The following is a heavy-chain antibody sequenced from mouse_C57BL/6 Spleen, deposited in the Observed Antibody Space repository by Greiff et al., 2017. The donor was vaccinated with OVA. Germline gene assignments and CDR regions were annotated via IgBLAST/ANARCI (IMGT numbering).Heavy chain of an antibody. CDR2: INPNYGTT. CDR3: ARSSYGSSPRYFDV. J-gene: IGHJ1*03. V-gene: IGHV1-39*01. CDR1: GYSFTDYN. Sequence: VQLQQSGPELVKPGASVKISCKASGYSFTDYNMNWVKQSHGKSLEWIGVINPNYGTTSYNQKFKGKATLTVDQSSSTAYMQLNSLTSEDSAVYYCARSSYGSSPRYFDVWGTGTTVTVSS. D-gene: IGHD1-1*01.